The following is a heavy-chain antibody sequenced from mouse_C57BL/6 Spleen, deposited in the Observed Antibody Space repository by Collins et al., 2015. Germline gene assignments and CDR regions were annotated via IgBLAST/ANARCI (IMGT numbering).Heavy chain of an antibody. CDR1: GYTFTDYY. Sequence: QVQLKQSGAELVRPGASVKLSCKASGYTFTDYYINWVKQRPGQGLEWIARIYPGSGNTYYNEKFKGKATLTAEKSSSTAYMQLSSLTSEDSAVYFCARRDGSSPFAYWGQGTLVTVSA. V-gene: IGHV1-76*01. D-gene: IGHD1-1*01. J-gene: IGHJ3*01. CDR3: ARRDGSSPFAY. CDR2: IYPGSGNT.